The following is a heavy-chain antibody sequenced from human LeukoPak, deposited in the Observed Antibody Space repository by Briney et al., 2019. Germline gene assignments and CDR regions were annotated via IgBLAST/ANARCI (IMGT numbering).Heavy chain of an antibody. CDR3: ARGGITMVRGVTVEGYFDY. D-gene: IGHD3-10*01. Sequence: ASVKVSCKASGYTFTGYYMHWVRQATGQGLEWMGWMNPNSGNTGYAQKFQGRVTMTRNTSISTAYMELSSLRSEDTAVYYCARGGITMVRGVTVEGYFDYWGQGTLVTVSS. CDR2: MNPNSGNT. V-gene: IGHV1-8*02. CDR1: GYTFTGYY. J-gene: IGHJ4*02.